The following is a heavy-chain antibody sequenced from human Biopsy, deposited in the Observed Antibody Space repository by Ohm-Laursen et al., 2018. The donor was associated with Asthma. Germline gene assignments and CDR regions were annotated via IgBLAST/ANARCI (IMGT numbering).Heavy chain of an antibody. J-gene: IGHJ2*01. Sequence: SQTLSLTCTASGGSVSSGSYYWSWIRQPPGKGLAWVSYISYSGSTDYNPSLKSRLTISMDTSKNQSSLKLSSVTAADTAVYYCARVPTTLRYFDLWGRGTLVTVSS. CDR1: GGSVSSGSYY. CDR3: ARVPTTLRYFDL. D-gene: IGHD2-15*01. CDR2: ISYSGST. V-gene: IGHV4-61*01.